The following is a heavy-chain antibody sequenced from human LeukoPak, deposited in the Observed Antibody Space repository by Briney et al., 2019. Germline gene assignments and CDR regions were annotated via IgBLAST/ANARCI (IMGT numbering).Heavy chain of an antibody. Sequence: GGSLRLSCAASGFTFSSYGMHWVRLAPGKGIAWAAAIWSAGSNKYYADSVKGRFTISRDNSKNTLYLQMNSLRAEDRAVYYCARALASAGQWLVMYFQHWGQGTLVTVSS. CDR1: GFTFSSYG. CDR3: ARALASAGQWLVMYFQH. J-gene: IGHJ1*01. D-gene: IGHD6-19*01. CDR2: IWSAGSNK. V-gene: IGHV3-33*01.